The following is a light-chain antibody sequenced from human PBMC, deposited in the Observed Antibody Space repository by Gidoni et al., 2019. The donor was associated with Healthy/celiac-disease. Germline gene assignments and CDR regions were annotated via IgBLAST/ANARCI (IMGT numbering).Light chain of an antibody. CDR2: GAS. V-gene: IGKV3-15*01. CDR1: QSVRSN. J-gene: IGKJ2*01. CDR3: QQYNNWLMYT. Sequence: EIVMTQSPATLPVSPGERATLSCRASQSVRSNLAWYQQKPGQAPRLLIYGASTRATGIPARFSGSGSGTEFTLTISSLQSEDFAVYYCQQYNNWLMYTFGQGTKLEIK.